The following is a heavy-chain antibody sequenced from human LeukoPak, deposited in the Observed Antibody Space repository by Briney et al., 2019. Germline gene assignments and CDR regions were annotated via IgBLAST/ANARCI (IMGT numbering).Heavy chain of an antibody. J-gene: IGHJ4*02. CDR2: ISYDGSNK. CDR3: AKKARY. V-gene: IGHV3-30*18. CDR1: GFTFSSYG. Sequence: GRSLRLSCAASGFTFSSYGMHWVREAPEKGLEWVAVISYDGSNKYYADSVKGRFTISRDNSKNTLYLQMNSLRAEDTAVYYCAKKARYWGQGTLVTVSS. D-gene: IGHD6-6*01.